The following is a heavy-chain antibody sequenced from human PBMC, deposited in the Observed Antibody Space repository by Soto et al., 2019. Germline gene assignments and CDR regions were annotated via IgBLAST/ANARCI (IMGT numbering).Heavy chain of an antibody. Sequence: QVQLVQSGAEVKRPGASVKVSCKASGYSFTSYGISWVRQAPGQGPEWMGWISAYNGNTNYAQKLQGRVNMTTDTSTSTAYMELRSLRSDDTAVYYCARDSSYYYDISGYYPPPDAFDIWGQGTMVTVSS. J-gene: IGHJ3*02. V-gene: IGHV1-18*01. D-gene: IGHD3-22*01. CDR1: GYSFTSYG. CDR3: ARDSSYYYDISGYYPPPDAFDI. CDR2: ISAYNGNT.